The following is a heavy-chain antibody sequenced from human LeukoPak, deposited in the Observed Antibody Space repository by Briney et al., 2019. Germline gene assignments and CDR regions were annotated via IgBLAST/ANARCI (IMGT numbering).Heavy chain of an antibody. V-gene: IGHV3-66*01. CDR2: IYSGGST. CDR1: GFTVSTNY. J-gene: IGHJ4*02. CDR3: ARGNYYDSSVGY. D-gene: IGHD3-22*01. Sequence: GGSLRLSCAASGFTVSTNYMTWVRQAPGKGLEWVSVIYSGGSTYYADSVKGRFTISRDNSKSTLYLQMNSLRTEDTAVYYCARGNYYDSSVGYWGQGTLVTVSS.